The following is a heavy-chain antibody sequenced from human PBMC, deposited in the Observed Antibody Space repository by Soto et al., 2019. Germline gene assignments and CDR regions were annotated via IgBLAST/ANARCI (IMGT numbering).Heavy chain of an antibody. CDR3: ARDVGYGLIDY. CDR2: ISAYNGNT. Sequence: QVQLVQSGAEVKKPGASVKVSCKASGYTFTSYSISWVRQAPGQGLEWMGWISAYNGNTYHARKLQGRVTMTTDPSTGTAYMELRSLRSDDTAVYYWARDVGYGLIDYWGQGTLVTVSS. D-gene: IGHD5-18*01. CDR1: GYTFTSYS. V-gene: IGHV1-18*01. J-gene: IGHJ4*02.